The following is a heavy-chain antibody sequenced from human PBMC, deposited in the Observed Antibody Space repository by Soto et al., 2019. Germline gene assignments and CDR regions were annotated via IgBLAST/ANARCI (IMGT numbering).Heavy chain of an antibody. D-gene: IGHD2-15*01. CDR2: ISSSSSTI. J-gene: IGHJ4*02. CDR1: GFTFSSYS. V-gene: IGHV3-48*02. CDR3: ASRYCSGGSCDFDY. Sequence: EVQLVESGGGLVQPGGSLRLSCAASGFTFSSYSMNWVRQAPGKGLEWVSYISSSSSTIYYADSVKGRFTISRDNAKNSLYLQMNSLRDEDTAVYYCASRYCSGGSCDFDYWGQGTLVTVSS.